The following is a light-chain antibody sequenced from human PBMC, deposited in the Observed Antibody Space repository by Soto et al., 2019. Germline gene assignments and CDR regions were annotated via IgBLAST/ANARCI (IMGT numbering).Light chain of an antibody. CDR2: LTS. V-gene: IGKV2-28*01. CDR1: QILLHSNGFHY. Sequence: IVLTQSPLSLPVTPLYPASVSCXSSQILLHSNGFHYLEWYLQKPGQSPQLLFFLTSVRASGVPHRFSGSGSGTDFTLQISRVEAEDVGVYYCMQALQTPLTFGQGTRLEI. J-gene: IGKJ5*01. CDR3: MQALQTPLT.